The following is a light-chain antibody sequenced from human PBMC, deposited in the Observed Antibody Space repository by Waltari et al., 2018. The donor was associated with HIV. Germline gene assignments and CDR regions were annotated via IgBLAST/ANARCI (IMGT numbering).Light chain of an antibody. CDR2: AAS. V-gene: IGKV3-15*01. CDR1: QSVATN. Sequence: RVMTQSPATLSVSPGESATLSCRASQSVATNLAWDQQQPGQAPRLLIYAASTRATGVPARFSGIGFGTEFTLTITSLQSEDVAVYYCQQYNNSPPWSFGQGTKVEI. CDR3: QQYNNSPPWS. J-gene: IGKJ1*01.